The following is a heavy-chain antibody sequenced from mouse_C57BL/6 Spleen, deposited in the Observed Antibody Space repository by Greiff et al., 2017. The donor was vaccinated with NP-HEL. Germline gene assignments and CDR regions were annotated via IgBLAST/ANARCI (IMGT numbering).Heavy chain of an antibody. CDR3: AREGYYSNHYFDY. D-gene: IGHD2-5*01. CDR2: ISYDGSN. V-gene: IGHV3-6*01. J-gene: IGHJ2*01. Sequence: EVQRVESGPGLVKPSQSLSLTCSVTGYSITSGYYWNWIRQFPGNKLEWMGYISYDGSNNYNPSLKNRISITRDTSKNQFFLKLNSVTTEDTATYYCAREGYYSNHYFDYWGQGTTLTVSS. CDR1: GYSITSGYY.